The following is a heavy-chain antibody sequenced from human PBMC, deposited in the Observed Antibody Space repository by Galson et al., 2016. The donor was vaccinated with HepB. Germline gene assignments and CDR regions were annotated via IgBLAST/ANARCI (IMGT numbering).Heavy chain of an antibody. J-gene: IGHJ4*02. CDR3: TRVGPPGY. D-gene: IGHD1-26*01. CDR1: GFTFRSYS. CDR2: IRSKGNNYAT. V-gene: IGHV3-73*01. Sequence: SLRLSCAASGFTFRSYSMNWVRQASGKGLEWVGRIRSKGNNYATDYAASVRGRFTISRDDSNNTAYLQMNSLKAEDTAVYYCTRVGPPGYWGQGTLVTVSS.